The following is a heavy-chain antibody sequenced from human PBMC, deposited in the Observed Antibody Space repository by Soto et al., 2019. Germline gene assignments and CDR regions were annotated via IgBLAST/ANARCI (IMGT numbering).Heavy chain of an antibody. CDR2: IYTAGGT. CDR3: ARALPVAKGGFDP. D-gene: IGHD2-2*01. Sequence: VQLVETGGGLIQPGGSLRLSCAASGFTVSNTYMTWVRQPPGKGLECGSVIYTAGGTNYADSVKGRFIISRDNSKNTLYLQMNSLRAEDTAVYYCARALPVAKGGFDPWGQGTLVTVSS. CDR1: GFTVSNTY. J-gene: IGHJ5*02. V-gene: IGHV3-53*02.